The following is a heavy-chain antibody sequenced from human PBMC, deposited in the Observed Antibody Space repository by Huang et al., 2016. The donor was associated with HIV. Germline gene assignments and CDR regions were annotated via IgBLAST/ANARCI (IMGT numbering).Heavy chain of an antibody. CDR3: AKGGSAAAVLDF. Sequence: QVQLVESGGGVVQPGRSLRLSCAASGFPFSSDGMDWVRQGPGRGLGVGAVIADDGKTKYYADSVMGRFSISRDNSKTTVYLQLNSLRVEDTAVYYCAKGGSAAAVLDFWGQGTLVTVSS. V-gene: IGHV3-30*18. J-gene: IGHJ4*02. CDR2: IADDGKTK. CDR1: GFPFSSDG. D-gene: IGHD6-13*01.